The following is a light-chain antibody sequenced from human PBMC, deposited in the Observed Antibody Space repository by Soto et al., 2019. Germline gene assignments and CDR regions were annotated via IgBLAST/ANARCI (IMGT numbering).Light chain of an antibody. Sequence: QSALTQPRSVSGSPGQSVTISCTGTNSDIGGYNYVSWYQQHPGKAPKVMIYDVNRRPSGVPDRFSGSKSGNTASLTISGLQAEDEADYYCCLYAGRYNFWVFGGGTKLTVL. J-gene: IGLJ3*02. V-gene: IGLV2-11*01. CDR2: DVN. CDR3: CLYAGRYNFWV. CDR1: NSDIGGYNY.